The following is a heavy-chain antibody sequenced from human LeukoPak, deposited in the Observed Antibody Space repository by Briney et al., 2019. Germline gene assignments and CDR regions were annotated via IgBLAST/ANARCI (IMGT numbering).Heavy chain of an antibody. V-gene: IGHV4-34*01. CDR2: IYYSGST. D-gene: IGHD4-23*01. Sequence: PSETLSLTCAVYGGSFSGYYCSWIRQPPGKGLEWSGDIYYSGSTNYSPSLKSRVTISVDTSKNQFSLKLSSVTAADTAVYYCARGIGYGGKVVNWFDPWGQGTLVTVSS. CDR1: GGSFSGYY. J-gene: IGHJ5*02. CDR3: ARGIGYGGKVVNWFDP.